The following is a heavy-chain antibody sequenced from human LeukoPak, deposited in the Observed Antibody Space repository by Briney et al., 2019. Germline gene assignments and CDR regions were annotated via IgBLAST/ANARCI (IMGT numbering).Heavy chain of an antibody. CDR3: ARDSLWFGDYYYGMDV. CDR1: GFTFSSYS. Sequence: GGSLRLSCAASGFTFSSYSMNWVRQAPGKGLEWVSYISSSGSTIYYADSVKGRFTISRDNAKNSLYLQMNSLRAEDTAVYYCARDSLWFGDYYYGMDVWGQGTTVTVSS. V-gene: IGHV3-48*04. CDR2: ISSSGSTI. D-gene: IGHD3-10*01. J-gene: IGHJ6*02.